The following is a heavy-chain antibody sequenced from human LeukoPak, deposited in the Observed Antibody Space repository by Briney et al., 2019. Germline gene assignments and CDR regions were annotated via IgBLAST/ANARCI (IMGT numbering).Heavy chain of an antibody. D-gene: IGHD5-12*01. CDR2: INHSGST. CDR1: GDSLSSYY. J-gene: IGHJ5*02. CDR3: ARPSITS. Sequence: SETLSLTCTVSGDSLSSYYWSWIRQPPGKGLEWIGEINHSGSTNYNPSLKSRVTISVDTSKNQFSLKLSSVTAADTAVYYCARPSITSWGQGTLVTVSS. V-gene: IGHV4-34*01.